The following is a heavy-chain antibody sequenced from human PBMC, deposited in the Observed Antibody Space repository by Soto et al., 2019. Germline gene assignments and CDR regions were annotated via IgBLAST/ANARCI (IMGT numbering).Heavy chain of an antibody. CDR3: ARSLDYCSGGSCYPPGY. Sequence: SETLSLTCTVSGGSISSYYWSWIRQPPGKGLEWIGYIYYSGSTNCNPSLKSRVTISVDTSKNQFSLKLSSVTAADTAVYYCARSLDYCSGGSCYPPGYWGQGTLVTVSS. D-gene: IGHD2-15*01. CDR2: IYYSGST. CDR1: GGSISSYY. V-gene: IGHV4-59*01. J-gene: IGHJ4*02.